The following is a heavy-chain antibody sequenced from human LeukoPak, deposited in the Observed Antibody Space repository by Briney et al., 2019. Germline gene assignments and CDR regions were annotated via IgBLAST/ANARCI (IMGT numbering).Heavy chain of an antibody. V-gene: IGHV4-59*01. CDR3: AREGRYCSSTSCYAKGRGFDY. D-gene: IGHD2-2*01. CDR2: IYYSGST. CDR1: GGSFSSYY. J-gene: IGHJ4*02. Sequence: SETLSLTCAVYGGSFSSYYWSWIRQPPGKGLEWIGYIYYSGSTNYNPSLKSQVTISVDTSKNQFSLKLSSVTAADTAVYYCAREGRYCSSTSCYAKGRGFDYWGQGTLVTVSS.